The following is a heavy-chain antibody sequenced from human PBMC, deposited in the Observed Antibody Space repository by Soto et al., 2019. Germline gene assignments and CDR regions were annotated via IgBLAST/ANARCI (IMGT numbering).Heavy chain of an antibody. CDR2: TYYRSKWYD. CDR1: GDSVSSNSAA. Sequence: PSQTLSLTCAISGDSVSSNSAAWNWVRQSPSRGLEWLGRTYYRSKWYDDYAVSVESRITINPDTSKNQFSLHLKSVTPEDTAVYYCARGAGRGYCSGNTCYSPYNYYGMDVWGQGTTVTVSS. V-gene: IGHV6-1*01. CDR3: ARGAGRGYCSGNTCYSPYNYYGMDV. D-gene: IGHD2-15*01. J-gene: IGHJ6*02.